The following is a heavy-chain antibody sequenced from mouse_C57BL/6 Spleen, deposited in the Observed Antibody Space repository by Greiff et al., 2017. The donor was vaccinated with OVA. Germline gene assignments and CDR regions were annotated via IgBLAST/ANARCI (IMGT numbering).Heavy chain of an antibody. V-gene: IGHV1-26*01. CDR2: INPNNGGT. Sequence: EVQLQQSGPELVKPGASVKISCKASGYTFTDYYMNWVKQSHGKSLEWIGDINPNNGGTSYNQKFKGKATLTVDKSSSTAYMELRSLTSEDSAVYYCARERISTVPVSYYAMDYWGQGTSVTVSS. D-gene: IGHD1-1*01. CDR3: ARERISTVPVSYYAMDY. J-gene: IGHJ4*01. CDR1: GYTFTDYY.